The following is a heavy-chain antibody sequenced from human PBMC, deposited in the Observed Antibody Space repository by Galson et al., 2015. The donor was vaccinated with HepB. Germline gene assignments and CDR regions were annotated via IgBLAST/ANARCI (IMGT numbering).Heavy chain of an antibody. J-gene: IGHJ3*02. D-gene: IGHD1-26*01. V-gene: IGHV1-24*01. CDR3: ATDSYSGSYSDAFDI. CDR2: SDPEDGET. CDR1: GYTLTELS. Sequence: SVKVSCKVSGYTLTELSMHWVRQAPGKGLEWMGGSDPEDGETIYAQKFQGRVTMTEDTSTDTAYMELSSLRSEDTAVYYCATDSYSGSYSDAFDIWGQGTMVTVSS.